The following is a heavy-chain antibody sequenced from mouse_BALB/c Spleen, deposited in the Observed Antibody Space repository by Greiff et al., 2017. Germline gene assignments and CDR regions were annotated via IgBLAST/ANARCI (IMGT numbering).Heavy chain of an antibody. Sequence: VHLVESGPGLVAPSQSLSITCTVSGFSLSSYGAHWVRQPPGKGLEWLGVIWAGGSTNYNSALMSRLSISKDNSKSQVFLKMNSLQTDDTAMYYCARDRGAYYGNYLYAMDYWGQGTSVTVSS. D-gene: IGHD2-10*01. CDR1: GFSLSSYG. CDR3: ARDRGAYYGNYLYAMDY. J-gene: IGHJ4*01. CDR2: IWAGGST. V-gene: IGHV2-9*02.